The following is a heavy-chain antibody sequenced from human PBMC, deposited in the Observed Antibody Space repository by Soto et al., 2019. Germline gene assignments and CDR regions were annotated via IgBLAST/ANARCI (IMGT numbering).Heavy chain of an antibody. CDR2: IYHTGDT. D-gene: IGHD2-8*01. Sequence: PSETLSLTCVVSSYSISSGFFWAWTRQPPGEGLEWVGSIYHTGDTHYNPSLRSQVPMSVDTSKNHFSLRLTYLTAADTAVYFCARDTNSLDLWGQGILVTVSS. CDR1: SYSISSGFF. V-gene: IGHV4-38-2*02. CDR3: ARDTNSLDL. J-gene: IGHJ5*02.